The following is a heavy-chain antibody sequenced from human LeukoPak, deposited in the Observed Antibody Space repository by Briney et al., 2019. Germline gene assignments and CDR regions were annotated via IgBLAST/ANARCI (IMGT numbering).Heavy chain of an antibody. D-gene: IGHD3-22*01. CDR2: ITRSGTTI. CDR1: GFTSSTHE. V-gene: IGHV3-48*03. J-gene: IGHJ3*01. CDR3: ARGGNIGYDYNAFDL. Sequence: PGGSLRLSCAASGFTSSTHEMNWVRQAPGKGLEWVSYITRSGTTIYYADSVKGRFTISRDNAKNSLYLQMNSLRDEDTAVYYCARGGNIGYDYNAFDLWGQGAMVTVSS.